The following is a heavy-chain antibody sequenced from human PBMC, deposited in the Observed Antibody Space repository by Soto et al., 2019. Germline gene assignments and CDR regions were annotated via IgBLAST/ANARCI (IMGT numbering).Heavy chain of an antibody. CDR2: IYYSGST. D-gene: IGHD5-18*01. Sequence: SETLSLTCTVSGGSISSYYWSWIRQPPGKGLEWIGYIYYSGSTNYNPSLKSRVTISVDTSKNQFSLKLSSVTAADTAVYYCARGPMTAMVTTGEFDYWGQGTLVTVSS. V-gene: IGHV4-59*01. J-gene: IGHJ4*02. CDR3: ARGPMTAMVTTGEFDY. CDR1: GGSISSYY.